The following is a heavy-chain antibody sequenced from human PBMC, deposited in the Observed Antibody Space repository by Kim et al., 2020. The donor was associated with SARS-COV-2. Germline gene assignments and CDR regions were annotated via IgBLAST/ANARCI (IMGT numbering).Heavy chain of an antibody. V-gene: IGHV3-43*02. Sequence: GGSLRLSCAASGFTFDDYAMHWVRQAPGKGLEWVSLISGDGGSTYYADSVKGRFTISRDNSKNSLYLQMNSLRTEDTALYYCAKASVYSSSWLPFYYYYGMVVWGQGTTVTVSS. J-gene: IGHJ6*02. D-gene: IGHD6-13*01. CDR2: ISGDGGST. CDR3: AKASVYSSSWLPFYYYYGMVV. CDR1: GFTFDDYA.